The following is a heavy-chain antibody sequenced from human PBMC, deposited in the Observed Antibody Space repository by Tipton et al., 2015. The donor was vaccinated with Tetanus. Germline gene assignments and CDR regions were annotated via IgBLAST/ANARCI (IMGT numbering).Heavy chain of an antibody. CDR2: IYSSGST. V-gene: IGHV4-59*01. J-gene: IGHJ5*02. CDR1: GGSITSYF. Sequence: LRLSCNVSGGSITSYFWSWIRQAPGKGLEWIGYIYSSGSTNYNPSPKSRVTMSVDTARNQISLKLTSVSAADTAVYYCARAAIQLFDQWGQGIPVIVSS. D-gene: IGHD5-18*01. CDR3: ARAAIQLFDQ.